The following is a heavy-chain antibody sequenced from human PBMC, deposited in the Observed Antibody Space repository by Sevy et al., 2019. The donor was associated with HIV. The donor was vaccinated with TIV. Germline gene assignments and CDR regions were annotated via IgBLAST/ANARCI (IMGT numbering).Heavy chain of an antibody. V-gene: IGHV3-30*04. Sequence: GGSLRLSCAASGFTFSRYSMHWVRQAPGKGLEWVATTSFDASNKHYADSVKGRFTISRDNFQNSLFLQMNSLRPEDTALYYCALERLSSDVAEYFQNWGQGTLVTVSS. D-gene: IGHD1-1*01. J-gene: IGHJ1*01. CDR3: ALERLSSDVAEYFQN. CDR2: TSFDASNK. CDR1: GFTFSRYS.